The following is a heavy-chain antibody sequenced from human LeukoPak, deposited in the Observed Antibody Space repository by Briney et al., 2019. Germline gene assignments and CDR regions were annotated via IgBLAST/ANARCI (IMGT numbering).Heavy chain of an antibody. CDR2: INGDGSTT. D-gene: IGHD3-10*02. Sequence: GGSLRLSCAASGFTFNTNWMHWVRQAPGKGLVWVSCINGDGSTTTYADSVKGRFTISRDNAKNTVYLQINDLRAEDTAVYYCARDRYYVPDNWGQGTLVTVSS. J-gene: IGHJ4*02. CDR3: ARDRYYVPDN. CDR1: GFTFNTNW. V-gene: IGHV3-74*01.